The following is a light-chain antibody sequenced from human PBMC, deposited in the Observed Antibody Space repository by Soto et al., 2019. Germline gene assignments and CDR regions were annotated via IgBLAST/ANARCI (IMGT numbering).Light chain of an antibody. J-gene: IGKJ2*01. CDR3: QQYNKLPPYT. CDR1: QSVSSN. CDR2: GAS. V-gene: IGKV3-15*01. Sequence: EIVMTQSPANLSVSPGERATLSCRASQSVSSNLAWYQQKPGQGPRLLIYGASTRATSIPARFSGSGSGTEFPPTISGLQSEDFAVYYCQQYNKLPPYTFGQGTKLEIK.